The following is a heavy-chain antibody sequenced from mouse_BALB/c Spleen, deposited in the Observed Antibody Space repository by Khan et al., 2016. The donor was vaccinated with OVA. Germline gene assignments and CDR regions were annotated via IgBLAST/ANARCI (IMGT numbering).Heavy chain of an antibody. Sequence: QVQLQQPGAELVNPGASVNLSCKASGYTLTSYWMHWVKQRPGQGLEWIGEINPSNGRTNYNEKFKGKATLTVDKSSSTAYMQLSSPTSEDSAVYYCARLLINFDDWGQGTTLTVSS. V-gene: IGHV1S81*02. CDR2: INPSNGRT. CDR1: GYTLTSYW. J-gene: IGHJ2*01. CDR3: ARLLINFDD. D-gene: IGHD2-1*01.